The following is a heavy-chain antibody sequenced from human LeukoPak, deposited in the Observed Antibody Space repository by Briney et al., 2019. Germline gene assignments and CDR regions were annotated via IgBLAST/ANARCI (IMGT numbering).Heavy chain of an antibody. Sequence: GGSLRLSCAASGFTFDDYAMHWVRQAPGKGLEWASGISWNSGSIGYADSVKGRFTISRDNAKNSLYLQMNSLRAEDTAVYYCARDGPAAGTEVDYWGQGTLVTVSS. D-gene: IGHD6-13*01. CDR1: GFTFDDYA. V-gene: IGHV3-9*01. CDR3: ARDGPAAGTEVDY. J-gene: IGHJ4*02. CDR2: ISWNSGSI.